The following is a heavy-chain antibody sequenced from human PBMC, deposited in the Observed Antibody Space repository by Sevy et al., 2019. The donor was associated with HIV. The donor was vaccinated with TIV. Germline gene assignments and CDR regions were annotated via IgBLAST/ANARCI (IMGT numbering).Heavy chain of an antibody. J-gene: IGHJ4*02. CDR2: IYYNGHI. V-gene: IGHV4-59*08. CDR1: GGSITSLY. Sequence: SETLSLTCTVSGGSITSLYWNWIRQPPGEGLEWIPNIYYNGHINYNPSLKSRVTLSLDTSTNQVSLRLSSVTAADTAMYYCAGENAWGRGYSWGQGTLVTVSS. D-gene: IGHD1-26*01. CDR3: AGENAWGRGYS.